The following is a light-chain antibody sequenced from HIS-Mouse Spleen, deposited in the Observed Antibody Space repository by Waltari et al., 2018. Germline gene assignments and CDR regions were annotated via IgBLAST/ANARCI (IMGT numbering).Light chain of an antibody. CDR2: GAS. CDR1: QSVSSSY. CDR3: QQYGISPPYT. V-gene: IGKV3-20*01. Sequence: EIVLTQSPGPLSLSPGERATLSCRASQSVSSSYLAWYQQKPGQAPRLLIYGASSRATGIPDRFSGSGSGTDFTLTISRLEPEDFAVYYCQQYGISPPYTFGQGTKLEIK. J-gene: IGKJ2*01.